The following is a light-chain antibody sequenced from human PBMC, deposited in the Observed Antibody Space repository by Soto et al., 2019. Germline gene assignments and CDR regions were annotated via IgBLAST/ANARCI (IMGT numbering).Light chain of an antibody. V-gene: IGKV3-20*01. CDR3: QKFSSYPLT. CDR2: GAS. J-gene: IGKJ4*01. CDR1: QSVSSSY. Sequence: LLTQSPGTLSFSPGDRATLSCRASQSVSSSYLAWYQQKTGQAPRLLIYGASSRANGIPDRLSGSGSGTDLNLTISRLEPEDFAVYYCQKFSSYPLTCGGGTKVDIK.